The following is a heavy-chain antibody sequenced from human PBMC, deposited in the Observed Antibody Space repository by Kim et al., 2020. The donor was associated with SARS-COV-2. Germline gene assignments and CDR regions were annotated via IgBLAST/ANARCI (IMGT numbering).Heavy chain of an antibody. D-gene: IGHD3-9*01. J-gene: IGHJ6*02. CDR3: ARGTSGLRYFDWSNRRGMDV. V-gene: IGHV3-33*01. Sequence: GGSLRLSCAASGFTFSSYGMHWVRQAPGKGLEWVAVIWYDGSNKYYADSVKGRFTISRDNSKNTLYLQMNSLRAEDTAVYYCARGTSGLRYFDWSNRRGMDVWGQGTTVTVSS. CDR1: GFTFSSYG. CDR2: IWYDGSNK.